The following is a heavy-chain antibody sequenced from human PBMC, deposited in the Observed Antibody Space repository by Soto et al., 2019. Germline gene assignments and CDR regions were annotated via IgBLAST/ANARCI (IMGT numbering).Heavy chain of an antibody. CDR2: LYSDGGT. D-gene: IGHD6-19*01. Sequence: EVQLVESGGGLVQPGGSLRLSCAASGFTVSSNYMSWVRQAPGKGLEWVSVLYSDGGTYYADSAKGRFTISRHNSKNTLYLQMNSLRAEDTAMYYCASGSRAWYSHWHFDLWGRGTLVTVSS. CDR3: ASGSRAWYSHWHFDL. CDR1: GFTVSSNY. J-gene: IGHJ2*01. V-gene: IGHV3-53*04.